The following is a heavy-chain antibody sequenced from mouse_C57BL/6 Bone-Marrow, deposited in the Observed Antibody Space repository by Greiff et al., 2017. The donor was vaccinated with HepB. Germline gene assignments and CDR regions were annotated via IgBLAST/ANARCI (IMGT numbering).Heavy chain of an antibody. J-gene: IGHJ3*01. CDR3: ARAGYYSPGFAY. Sequence: QVQLQQSGAELVRPGTSVKVSCKASGYAFTNYLIEWVKQRPGQGLEWIGVINPGSGGTNYNEKFKGKATLTADKSSSTAYMQLSSLTSEDSAVHFCARAGYYSPGFAYWGQGTLVTVSA. CDR2: INPGSGGT. V-gene: IGHV1-54*01. CDR1: GYAFTNYL. D-gene: IGHD2-3*01.